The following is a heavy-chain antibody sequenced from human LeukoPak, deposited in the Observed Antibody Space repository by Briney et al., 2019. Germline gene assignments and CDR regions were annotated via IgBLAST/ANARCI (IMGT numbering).Heavy chain of an antibody. J-gene: IGHJ4*02. D-gene: IGHD3-22*01. CDR1: GYTFTSYG. CDR3: ARVLAMIVVVIDY. V-gene: IGHV1-18*01. Sequence: EASVKVTYKASGYTFTSYGISWVRQAPGQGLEWMGWISAYNGNTNYAQKLQGRVTMTTDTSTSTAYMELRSLRSDDTAVYYCARVLAMIVVVIDYWGQGTLVTVSS. CDR2: ISAYNGNT.